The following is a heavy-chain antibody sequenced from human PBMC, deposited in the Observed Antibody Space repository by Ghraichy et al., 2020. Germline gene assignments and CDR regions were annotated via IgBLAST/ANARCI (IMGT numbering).Heavy chain of an antibody. D-gene: IGHD6-6*01. Sequence: SVKGSCKASGGTFSSYAISWVRQAPGQGLEWMGGIIPIFGTANYAQKFQGRVTITADESTSTAYMELSSLRSEDTAVYYCARSYEYSSSCFYWSQGTLVTVSS. J-gene: IGHJ4*02. CDR1: GGTFSSYA. CDR2: IIPIFGTA. V-gene: IGHV1-69*13. CDR3: ARSYEYSSSCFY.